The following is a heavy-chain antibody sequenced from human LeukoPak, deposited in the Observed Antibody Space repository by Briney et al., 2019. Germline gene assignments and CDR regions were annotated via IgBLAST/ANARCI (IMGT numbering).Heavy chain of an antibody. CDR1: GYTFTGYY. J-gene: IGHJ4*02. CDR3: ARGRESGSYDFDY. CDR2: INPNSGGT. D-gene: IGHD1-26*01. V-gene: IGHV1-2*02. Sequence: GASVKVSCKASGYTFTGYYMHWVRQAPGQGLEWMGWINPNSGGTNYAQKFQGRVTMTRDTSISTAYMELSRLRSDDTAVYYCARGRESGSYDFDYWGQGTLVTVSS.